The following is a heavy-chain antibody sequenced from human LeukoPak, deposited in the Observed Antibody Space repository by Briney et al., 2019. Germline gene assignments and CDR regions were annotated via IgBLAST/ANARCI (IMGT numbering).Heavy chain of an antibody. J-gene: IGHJ4*02. D-gene: IGHD3-10*01. Sequence: SETLSLTCAVYGGSFSGYYWSWIRQPPGKGLEWIGEINHSGSTNYNPSLKSRVTISVDTSKNQFSLQLSSVTAADAAVYYCASYGSGPARGEDFWGQGTLVTVSS. CDR3: ASYGSGPARGEDF. CDR1: GGSFSGYY. V-gene: IGHV4-34*01. CDR2: INHSGST.